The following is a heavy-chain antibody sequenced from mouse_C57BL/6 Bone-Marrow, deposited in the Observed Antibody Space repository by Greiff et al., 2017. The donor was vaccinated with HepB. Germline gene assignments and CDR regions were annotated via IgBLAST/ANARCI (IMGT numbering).Heavy chain of an antibody. CDR1: GYTFTSYD. V-gene: IGHV1-85*01. CDR3: ARSNWDVDY. J-gene: IGHJ4*01. Sequence: QVQLKESGPELVKPGASVKLSCKASGYTFTSYDINWVNQRPGQGLEWIGWIYPRDGSTKYNEKFKGKATLTVDTSSSKAYRELHSLTSEDSAVYFCARSNWDVDYWGQGTAVTVSS. D-gene: IGHD4-1*01. CDR2: IYPRDGST.